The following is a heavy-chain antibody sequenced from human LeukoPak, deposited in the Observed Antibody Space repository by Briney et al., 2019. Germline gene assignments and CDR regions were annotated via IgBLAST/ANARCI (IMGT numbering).Heavy chain of an antibody. Sequence: KSSETLSLTCTVSGGSISSGGHYWSWIRQHPGKGLEWIGYIYYSGSTYYNPSLKSRVTISVDTSKNQFSLKLSSVTAADTAVYYCARDHAGDMDFDYWGQGTLVTVSS. V-gene: IGHV4-31*03. CDR2: IYYSGST. D-gene: IGHD1-14*01. CDR3: ARDHAGDMDFDY. J-gene: IGHJ4*02. CDR1: GGSISSGGHY.